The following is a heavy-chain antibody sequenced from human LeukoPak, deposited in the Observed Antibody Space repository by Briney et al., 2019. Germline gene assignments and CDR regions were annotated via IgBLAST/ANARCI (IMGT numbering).Heavy chain of an antibody. CDR2: IKEDGSEK. CDR1: GFIFSSCW. V-gene: IGHV3-7*03. CDR3: ARERAFDI. J-gene: IGHJ3*02. Sequence: GGSLRLSWAASGFIFSSCWMRWGRQAPGKGLEWVANIKEDGSEKYYVDSVKGRFTISRDNAMNSLYLQMNSLRVEDTAVYYCARERAFDIWGQGTMVTVSS.